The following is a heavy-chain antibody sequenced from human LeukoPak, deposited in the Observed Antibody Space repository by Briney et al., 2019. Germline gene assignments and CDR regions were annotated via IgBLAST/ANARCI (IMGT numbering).Heavy chain of an antibody. Sequence: GGSLRLSCAASGFTFSSYAMSWVRQAPGKGLEWVSAISGSGGSTHYADSVKGRFTISRDNSKNTLYLQMNSLRAEDTAVYYCAKVSEEGAYSSGWYVEGYYFDYWGQGTLVTVSS. D-gene: IGHD6-19*01. CDR3: AKVSEEGAYSSGWYVEGYYFDY. J-gene: IGHJ4*02. CDR2: ISGSGGST. V-gene: IGHV3-23*01. CDR1: GFTFSSYA.